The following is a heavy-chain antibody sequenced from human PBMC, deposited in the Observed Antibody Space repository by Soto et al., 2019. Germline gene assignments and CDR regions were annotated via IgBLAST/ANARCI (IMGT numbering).Heavy chain of an antibody. CDR2: ISYDGSNK. D-gene: IGHD3-22*01. J-gene: IGHJ6*02. Sequence: GGSLRLSCAASGYTFSSFAMHWVRQAPGKGLEWVALISYDGSNKYYADSVKGRFTISRDNSKTTLYLQMNSLRTEDTAVYYCARDQHYYDSSGYSYNVYYYVMDVWGQGTTVTVSS. V-gene: IGHV3-30-3*01. CDR3: ARDQHYYDSSGYSYNVYYYVMDV. CDR1: GYTFSSFA.